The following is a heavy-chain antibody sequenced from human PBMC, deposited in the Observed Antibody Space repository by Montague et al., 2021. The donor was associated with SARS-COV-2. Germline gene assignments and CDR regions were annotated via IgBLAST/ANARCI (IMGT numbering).Heavy chain of an antibody. CDR2: IYYSGST. Sequence: SETLSLTCTVSGGSISSYYWSWIRQPPGKGLEWTGYIYYSGSTNYNPSXXSRVTISVDTSKNQFSLKLSSVTAADTAVYYCARVRFLERLFWFHLYYLDVWGQGTTVTVSS. CDR1: GGSISSYY. J-gene: IGHJ6*03. D-gene: IGHD3-3*01. V-gene: IGHV4-59*01. CDR3: ARVRFLERLFWFHLYYLDV.